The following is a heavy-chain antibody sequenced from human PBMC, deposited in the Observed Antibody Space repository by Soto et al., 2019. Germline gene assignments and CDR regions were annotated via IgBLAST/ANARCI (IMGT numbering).Heavy chain of an antibody. Sequence: EVQLVESGGGLVQPGGSLRLSCAASGFTFSTYSMSWVRQAPGKGLEWVANIKQDGSEKYYVDSVKGRFTIPRDNAKNSLYRQMNSLRADDTAVYYCARDWGYGGMDVWGQGTTVTVSS. CDR2: IKQDGSEK. V-gene: IGHV3-7*01. J-gene: IGHJ6*02. CDR3: ARDWGYGGMDV. D-gene: IGHD5-12*01. CDR1: GFTFSTYS.